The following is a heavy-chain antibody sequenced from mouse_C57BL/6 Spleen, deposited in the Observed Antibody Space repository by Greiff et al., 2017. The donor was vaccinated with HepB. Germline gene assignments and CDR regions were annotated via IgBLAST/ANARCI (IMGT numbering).Heavy chain of an antibody. D-gene: IGHD2-5*01. CDR3: ARSNYGYAMDY. CDR2: IYPGDGDT. V-gene: IGHV1-80*01. CDR1: GYAFSSYW. J-gene: IGHJ4*01. Sequence: QVQLQQSGAELVKPGASVKISCKASGYAFSSYWMNWVKQRPGKGLEWIGQIYPGDGDTNYNGKFKGKATLTADKSSSTADMQLSSLTSEDSAVYFCARSNYGYAMDYWGQGTSVTVSS.